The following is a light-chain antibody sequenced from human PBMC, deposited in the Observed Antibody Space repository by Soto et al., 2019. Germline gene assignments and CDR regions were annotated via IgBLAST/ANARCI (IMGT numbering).Light chain of an antibody. Sequence: EIVMTQSPPSLTVTPGEPASISCRSSQRLLHSNGNTLLDWYLQKPGQSPQLLIYLGSNRASGVTDRVSGSEAGTDFTLKISRVEADDVGVYYCMQALQTPYTFGQGTKLEIK. CDR2: LGS. CDR3: MQALQTPYT. CDR1: QRLLHSNGNTL. V-gene: IGKV2-28*01. J-gene: IGKJ2*01.